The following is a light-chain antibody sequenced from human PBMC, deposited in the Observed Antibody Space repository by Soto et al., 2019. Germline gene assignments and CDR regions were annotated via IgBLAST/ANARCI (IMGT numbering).Light chain of an antibody. J-gene: IGKJ2*01. Sequence: DAVLTQSPLSLPVTLGQPASISCSSSQSLVHSGGNTYLNWFQQRPGQSPRCLIYKVSERDSGVPDRFSGRASGTDFTLEISRVEAEDVGVYYCMQGTHWPYTFGQGTKLEIK. CDR1: QSLVHSGGNTY. V-gene: IGKV2-30*02. CDR3: MQGTHWPYT. CDR2: KVS.